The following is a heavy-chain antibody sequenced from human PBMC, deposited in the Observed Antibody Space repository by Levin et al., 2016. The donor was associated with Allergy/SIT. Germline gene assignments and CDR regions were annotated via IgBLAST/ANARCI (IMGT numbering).Heavy chain of an antibody. CDR2: INHSGST. V-gene: IGHV4-34*01. D-gene: IGHD1-14*01. J-gene: IGHJ4*02. Sequence: RQAPGKGLEWIGEINHSGSTNYNPSLKSRVTISVDTSKNQFSLKLSSVTAADTAVYYCARVGLPEYWGQGTLVTVSS. CDR3: ARVGLPEY.